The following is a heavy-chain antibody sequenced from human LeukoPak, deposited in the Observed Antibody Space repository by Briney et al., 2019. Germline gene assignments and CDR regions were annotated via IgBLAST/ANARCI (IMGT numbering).Heavy chain of an antibody. CDR3: ARGRVTEGCSGGSCYHFDY. Sequence: ASVKVSCKASGYTFTNYDINWVRQATGHGLEWMGWMNPNSGNTGYAQKFQGRITMTRNTCISTADMELSSLRSEDTAVYYCARGRVTEGCSGGSCYHFDYWGLGTLVTVFS. J-gene: IGHJ4*02. CDR2: MNPNSGNT. D-gene: IGHD2-15*01. CDR1: GYTFTNYD. V-gene: IGHV1-8*01.